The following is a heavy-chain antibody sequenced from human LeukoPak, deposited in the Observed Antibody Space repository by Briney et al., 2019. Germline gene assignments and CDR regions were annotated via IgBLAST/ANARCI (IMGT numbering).Heavy chain of an antibody. D-gene: IGHD5/OR15-5a*01. CDR1: RFTFGSFD. J-gene: IGHJ4*02. CDR3: ARQIGVSIDY. Sequence: PGGSLRLSCAASRFTFGSFDMHWVRQAPGKGLEWVTFIRFDGSNKYYADSMKGRFTISRDNSKNTLYLQMSSLRPEDTAVYYCARQIGVSIDYWGQGTLVTVSS. V-gene: IGHV3-30*02. CDR2: IRFDGSNK.